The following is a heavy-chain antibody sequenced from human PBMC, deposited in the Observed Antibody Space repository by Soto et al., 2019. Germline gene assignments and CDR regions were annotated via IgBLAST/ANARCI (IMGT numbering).Heavy chain of an antibody. CDR2: IYYSGST. CDR3: ARAAAGTLDY. Sequence: SETLSLTCTVSGGSISSYYWSWIRQPPGKGLEWIGYIYYSGSTNYNPSLKSRVTISVDTSKNQFSLKLSSVTAADTAVYYCARAAAGTLDYWGQGTLVTVSS. CDR1: GGSISSYY. V-gene: IGHV4-59*08. J-gene: IGHJ4*02. D-gene: IGHD6-13*01.